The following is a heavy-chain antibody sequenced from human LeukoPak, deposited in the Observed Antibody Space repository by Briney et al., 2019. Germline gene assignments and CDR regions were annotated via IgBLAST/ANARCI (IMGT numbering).Heavy chain of an antibody. CDR3: ARDNGVVHGVYYMGV. CDR1: GFRFSSYW. J-gene: IGHJ6*03. V-gene: IGHV3-7*01. CDR2: IKQDGSEK. D-gene: IGHD3-3*01. Sequence: GGSLRLSCAASGFRFSSYWMSWVRQAPGKGLEWVANIKQDGSEKSYVDSVKGRLTISRDNAKNALYLQMNSLRAEDTAVYYCARDNGVVHGVYYMGVWGKGTTVTVS.